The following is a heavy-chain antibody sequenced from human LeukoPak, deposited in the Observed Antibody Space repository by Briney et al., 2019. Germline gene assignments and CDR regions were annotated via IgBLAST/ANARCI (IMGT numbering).Heavy chain of an antibody. Sequence: ASVKVSCKASGYTFTGYYMHWVRQAPGQGLEWMGRINPNSGGTNYAQKIQGRVTMTRDTSISTAYMELSRLRSDDTAVYYCARVGVYCGGDCYSRDGFDYWGQGTLVTVSS. CDR1: GYTFTGYY. D-gene: IGHD2-21*02. V-gene: IGHV1-2*06. CDR3: ARVGVYCGGDCYSRDGFDY. CDR2: INPNSGGT. J-gene: IGHJ4*02.